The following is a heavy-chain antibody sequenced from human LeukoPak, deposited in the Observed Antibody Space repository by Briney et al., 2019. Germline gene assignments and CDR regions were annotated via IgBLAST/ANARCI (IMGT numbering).Heavy chain of an antibody. CDR1: GGSISSSSYY. CDR3: ARDASAMALYY. J-gene: IGHJ4*02. D-gene: IGHD5-18*01. Sequence: PSETLSLTCTVSGGSISSSSYYWGWIRQPPGKGLEWIGSIYYSGSTYYNPSLKSRVTISVDTSKNQFSLKLSSVTAADTAVYYCARDASAMALYYWGQGILVTVSS. V-gene: IGHV4-39*02. CDR2: IYYSGST.